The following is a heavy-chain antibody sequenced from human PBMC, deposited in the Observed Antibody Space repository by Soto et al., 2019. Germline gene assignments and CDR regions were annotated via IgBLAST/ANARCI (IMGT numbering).Heavy chain of an antibody. J-gene: IGHJ6*02. Sequence: PSETLSLTCAVYGGSFSGYYWSWIRQPPGKGLEWIGEINHSGSTNYNPSLKSRVTISVDTSKNQFSLKLSSVTAADTAVCYCARTRPRNGYYYYYGMDVWGQGTTVTVSS. V-gene: IGHV4-34*01. CDR2: INHSGST. CDR3: ARTRPRNGYYYYYGMDV. D-gene: IGHD6-6*01. CDR1: GGSFSGYY.